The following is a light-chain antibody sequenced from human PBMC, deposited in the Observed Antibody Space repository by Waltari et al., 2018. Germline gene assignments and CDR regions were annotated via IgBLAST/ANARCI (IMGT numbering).Light chain of an antibody. CDR1: TSDSGGYAY. CDR3: SSFTSSTTGI. Sequence: SALPHPDSVSGSPGRSITIPCGGLTSDSGGYAYVSWYQQHPGKAPKVIIYDVNNRPSGVSNRFSGSKSGSSASLTISGLQAEDEADYYCSSFTSSTTGIFGGGTK. V-gene: IGLV2-14*03. J-gene: IGLJ2*01. CDR2: DVN.